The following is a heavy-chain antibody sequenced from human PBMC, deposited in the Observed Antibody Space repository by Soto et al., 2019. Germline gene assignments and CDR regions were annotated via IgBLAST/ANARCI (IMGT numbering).Heavy chain of an antibody. CDR3: AKILSTVTSYYYSIDP. V-gene: IGHV3-23*01. CDR2: ISGRGDKT. CDR1: GFSFSTYP. J-gene: IGHJ6*01. Sequence: GGSLRLSSAPSGFSFSTYPMVWVRQAPGKRVEAFSSISGRGDKTYYKDSVRGRFTISRDNSRNTVHLQMHSLRPDDTAVYYCAKILSTVTSYYYSIDPRGQGTKVTVS. D-gene: IGHD4-17*01.